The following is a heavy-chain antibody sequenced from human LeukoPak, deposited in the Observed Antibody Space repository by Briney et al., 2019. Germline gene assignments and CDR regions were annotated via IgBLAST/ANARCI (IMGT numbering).Heavy chain of an antibody. CDR1: GYTFTGYY. V-gene: IGHV1-2*02. J-gene: IGHJ4*02. Sequence: GASVKVSCKASGYTFTGYYMHWVRQAPGQGLEWMGWINPKTGDTNYAQKFQGRVTMTRDTSTGTVYMELSRLRSDDTAVHYCARDRGYNWNVIDFWGQGTLVTVSS. CDR2: INPKTGDT. CDR3: ARDRGYNWNVIDF. D-gene: IGHD1-1*01.